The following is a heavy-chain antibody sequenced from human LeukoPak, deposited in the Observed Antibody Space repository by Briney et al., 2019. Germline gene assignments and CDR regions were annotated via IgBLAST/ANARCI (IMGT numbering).Heavy chain of an antibody. D-gene: IGHD4-23*01. CDR3: ARNYGGNWFDP. V-gene: IGHV3-74*01. Sequence: GGSLRLSCAASGFSFSRYWMHWVRQAPGKGLVWVSRIDTDGSNIDYGGSVKGRFTTSRDNAKNTLYLQMNSLRAEDTAVYYCARNYGGNWFDPWGQGTLVTVSS. CDR1: GFSFSRYW. J-gene: IGHJ5*02. CDR2: IDTDGSNI.